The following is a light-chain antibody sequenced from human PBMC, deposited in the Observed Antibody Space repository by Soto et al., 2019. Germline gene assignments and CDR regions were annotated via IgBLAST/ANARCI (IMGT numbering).Light chain of an antibody. V-gene: IGKV1-17*01. J-gene: IGKJ1*01. CDR1: QGIRND. CDR3: QQYHIYSGT. Sequence: DIQMTQSPSSLSVSVGDRVTITCRASQGIRNDLGWYQQRPGKPPNLLIYKASTLASGVPSRFSGSGSGTEFTLTINSLQPDDFATYYCQQYHIYSGTFGQGTKV. CDR2: KAS.